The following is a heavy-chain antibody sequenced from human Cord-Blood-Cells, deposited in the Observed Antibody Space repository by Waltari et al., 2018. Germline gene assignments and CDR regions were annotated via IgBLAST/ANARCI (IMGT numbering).Heavy chain of an antibody. V-gene: IGHV3-53*01. J-gene: IGHJ3*02. Sequence: VQLVASGGGLIQPGGSLRLSCAASGFTVSSNYMTWVRQAPGKGLEWFSVIYSGGSTYYADSVKGRFTISRDNSKNTLYLQMNSLRAEDTAVYYCARAPYSSSFAFDIWGQGTMVTVSS. CDR2: IYSGGST. CDR1: GFTVSSNY. D-gene: IGHD6-6*01. CDR3: ARAPYSSSFAFDI.